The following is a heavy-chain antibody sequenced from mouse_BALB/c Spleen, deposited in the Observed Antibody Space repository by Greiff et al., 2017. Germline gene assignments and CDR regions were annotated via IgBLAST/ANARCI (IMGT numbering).Heavy chain of an antibody. D-gene: IGHD3-1*01. Sequence: EVQLVGSGGGLVKPGGSLKLSCAASGFTFSSYTMSWVRQTPEKRLEWVATISSGGSYTYYPDSVKGRFTISRDNAKNTLYLQMSSLKSEDTAMYYCTRDMEARATAMDYWGQGTSVTVSS. J-gene: IGHJ4*01. CDR1: GFTFSSYT. CDR2: ISSGGSYT. V-gene: IGHV5-6-4*01. CDR3: TRDMEARATAMDY.